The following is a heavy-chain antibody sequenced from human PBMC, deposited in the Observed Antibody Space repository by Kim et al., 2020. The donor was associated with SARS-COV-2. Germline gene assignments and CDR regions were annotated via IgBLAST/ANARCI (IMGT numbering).Heavy chain of an antibody. CDR3: ARDLENYYDSTGFDY. D-gene: IGHD3-22*01. V-gene: IGHV1-69*01. Sequence: QKFQGIVTITADESTSTSYMELSSLRSEDTAVYYCARDLENYYDSTGFDYWGQGTLVTVSS. J-gene: IGHJ4*02.